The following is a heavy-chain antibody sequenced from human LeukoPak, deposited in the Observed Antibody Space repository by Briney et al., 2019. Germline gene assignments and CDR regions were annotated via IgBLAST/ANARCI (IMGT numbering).Heavy chain of an antibody. CDR2: INSDGSST. D-gene: IGHD4-11*01. J-gene: IGHJ6*03. Sequence: GGSLRLSCAASGFTFSSYWMHWVRQAPGKGLVWVSRINSDGSSTSYADSVKGRFTISRDNAKNTLYLQMNSLRAEDTAVYYCARDPPITVTTFYYYYMDVWGKGTTVTVSS. CDR1: GFTFSSYW. V-gene: IGHV3-74*01. CDR3: ARDPPITVTTFYYYYMDV.